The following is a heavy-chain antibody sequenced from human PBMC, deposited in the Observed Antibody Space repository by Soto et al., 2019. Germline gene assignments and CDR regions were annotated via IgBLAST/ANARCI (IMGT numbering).Heavy chain of an antibody. CDR3: ATWALDYYDSSGYYYGSFDY. J-gene: IGHJ4*02. V-gene: IGHV3-11*06. D-gene: IGHD3-22*01. CDR2: ISSSSSYT. CDR1: GFTFSDYY. Sequence: QVQLVESGGGLVKPGGSLRLSCAASGFTFSDYYMSWIRQAPGKGLEWVSYISSSSSYTNYADSVKGRFTISRDNAKNSLYLQMNSLRAEDTAVYYCATWALDYYDSSGYYYGSFDYWGQGTLVTVSS.